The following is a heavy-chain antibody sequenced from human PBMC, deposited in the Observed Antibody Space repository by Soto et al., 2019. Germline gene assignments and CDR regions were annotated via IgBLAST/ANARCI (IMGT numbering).Heavy chain of an antibody. V-gene: IGHV4-39*01. J-gene: IGHJ3*02. CDR1: GGSISSSSYY. CDR2: IYYSGST. Sequence: SETLSLTCTVSGGSISSSSYYWGWIRQPPGKGLEWIGSIYYSGSTYYNPSLKSRVTISVDTSKNQFSLKLSSVTAADTAVYYCARQTIAAAAPFCAFDIWGQGTMVTVSS. CDR3: ARQTIAAAAPFCAFDI. D-gene: IGHD6-13*01.